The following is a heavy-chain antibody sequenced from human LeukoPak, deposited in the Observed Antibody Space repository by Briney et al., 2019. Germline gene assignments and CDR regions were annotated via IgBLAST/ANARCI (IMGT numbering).Heavy chain of an antibody. CDR2: ISGDGGST. Sequence: GGSLRLSCAASGFTFDDYVMHRVRQAPGKGLEWVSLISGDGGSTYYADSVKDRFTISRDNSKNSLYLQMNSLRTEDTALYYCAKEIIATTSGGVGTNDYWGQGTLVTVSS. J-gene: IGHJ4*02. CDR1: GFTFDDYV. CDR3: AKEIIATTSGGVGTNDY. V-gene: IGHV3-43*02. D-gene: IGHD1-7*01.